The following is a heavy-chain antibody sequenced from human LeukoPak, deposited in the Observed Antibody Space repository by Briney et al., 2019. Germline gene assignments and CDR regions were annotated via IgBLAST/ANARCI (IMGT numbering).Heavy chain of an antibody. Sequence: PSETLSLTCTVSGGSISTYYWSWIRQPPGKGLEWIGYIYYSGNTNYNPSLKSRVTISVDTSKNQFSLKLSSVTAADTAVYYCARDVGSYGTGDAFDIWGQGTMVTVSS. V-gene: IGHV4-59*01. J-gene: IGHJ3*02. CDR2: IYYSGNT. D-gene: IGHD3-10*01. CDR3: ARDVGSYGTGDAFDI. CDR1: GGSISTYY.